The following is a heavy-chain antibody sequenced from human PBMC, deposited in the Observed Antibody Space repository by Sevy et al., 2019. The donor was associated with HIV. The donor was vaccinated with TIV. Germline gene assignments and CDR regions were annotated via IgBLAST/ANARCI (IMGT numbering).Heavy chain of an antibody. D-gene: IGHD2-8*01. CDR3: AREGCTQPHDY. CDR2: FSFGCGRI. V-gene: IGHV3-23*01. CDR1: GFTFAKYS. Sequence: GGSLRLSCAASGFTFAKYSMSWVRQAPGKGLEWVSTFSFGCGRINYADSVLGRFTISRYDSKNTLFLQMNSLRAEETATYFCAREGCTQPHDYWGQGTLVTIAS. J-gene: IGHJ4*02.